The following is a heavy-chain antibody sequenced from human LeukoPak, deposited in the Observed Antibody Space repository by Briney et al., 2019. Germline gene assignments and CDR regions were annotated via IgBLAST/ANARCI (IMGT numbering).Heavy chain of an antibody. V-gene: IGHV3-21*01. Sequence: GGSLRLSCAASGFAFSSYNMNWVRQAPGKGLEWVSSITSGSSYRFYADSVKGRFTISRDNAKNSLYLQMNSLRAEDTAVYYCARSKLAVAGNYFDYWGQGTLVTVSS. CDR1: GFAFSSYN. J-gene: IGHJ4*02. CDR2: ITSGSSYR. D-gene: IGHD6-19*01. CDR3: ARSKLAVAGNYFDY.